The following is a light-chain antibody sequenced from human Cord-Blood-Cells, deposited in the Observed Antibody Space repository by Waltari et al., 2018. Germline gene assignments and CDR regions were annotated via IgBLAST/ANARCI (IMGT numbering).Light chain of an antibody. J-gene: IGLJ1*01. CDR3: CSYAGSSTFYV. CDR1: SSDSGSYNL. Sequence: QPALTQPASVSGSPGQSITISCTGTSSDSGSYNLVSWYQLHPGKAPKLMIYEGSKRPSGVSNRFSGSKSGNTASLTISGLQAEDEADYYCCSYAGSSTFYVFGTGTKVTVL. CDR2: EGS. V-gene: IGLV2-23*03.